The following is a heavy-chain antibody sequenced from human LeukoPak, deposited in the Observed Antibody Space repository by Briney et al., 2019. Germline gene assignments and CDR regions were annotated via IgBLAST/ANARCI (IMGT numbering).Heavy chain of an antibody. Sequence: GASVKVSCKASGYTFTGYYMHWVRQAPGQGLEWMGRINPNSGGTNYAQKFQGRVTMTRDTSISTAYMELSRLRSGDTAVYYCARDIRGVVTIFGVAPPLSFQHWGQGTLVTVSS. CDR1: GYTFTGYY. D-gene: IGHD3-3*01. J-gene: IGHJ1*01. CDR2: INPNSGGT. CDR3: ARDIRGVVTIFGVAPPLSFQH. V-gene: IGHV1-2*06.